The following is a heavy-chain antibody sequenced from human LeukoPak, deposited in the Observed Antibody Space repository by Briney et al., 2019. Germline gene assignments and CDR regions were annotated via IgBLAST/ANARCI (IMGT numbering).Heavy chain of an antibody. CDR1: GGTFSSYA. J-gene: IGHJ6*03. Sequence: GASVKVSCKASGGTFSSYAISWVRQAPGQGLEWMGRIIPIFGTANYAQKFQGRVTITTDESTSTAYMELSSLRSEDTTVYYCARDRRHYYYYMDVWGKGTTVTVSS. CDR3: ARDRRHYYYYMDV. CDR2: IIPIFGTA. V-gene: IGHV1-69*05.